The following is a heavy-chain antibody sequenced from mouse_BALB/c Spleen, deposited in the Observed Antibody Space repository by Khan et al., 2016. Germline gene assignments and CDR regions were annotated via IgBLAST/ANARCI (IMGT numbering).Heavy chain of an antibody. D-gene: IGHD1-1*02. J-gene: IGHJ4*01. CDR2: ISYSGST. Sequence: EVQLQESGPGLVKPSQSLSLTCTVSGYSITSDYAWNWIRQFPGNKLEWMGYISYSGSTSYNPSLKSRISITRDTSKNQFFLQLNSVTTEDTATYYCARVVRRYAMDYWGQGTSVTVSS. CDR1: GYSITSDYA. V-gene: IGHV3-2*02. CDR3: ARVVRRYAMDY.